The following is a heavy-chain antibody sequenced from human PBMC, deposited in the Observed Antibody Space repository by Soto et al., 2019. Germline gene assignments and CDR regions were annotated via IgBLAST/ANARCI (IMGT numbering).Heavy chain of an antibody. J-gene: IGHJ4*01. Sequence: SETLSLTCTVSGDSVTSVSDYWSWIRQPPGKGLEWIGYIYYSGSADYNPSLGSRVTISIDTSKNQFSLKLTSVTAADTAIYYCARDATLRHWGHGTLVTSPQ. D-gene: IGHD4-17*01. CDR2: IYYSGSA. V-gene: IGHV4-61*01. CDR3: ARDATLRH. CDR1: GDSVTSVSDY.